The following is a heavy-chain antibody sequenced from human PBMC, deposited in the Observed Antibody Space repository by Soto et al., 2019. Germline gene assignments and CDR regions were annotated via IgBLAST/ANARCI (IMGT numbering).Heavy chain of an antibody. D-gene: IGHD4-17*01. J-gene: IGHJ3*02. CDR3: ARDRVTTAFDI. Sequence: SETLSLTCTVSGGSISSGGYYWSWIRQHPGKGLEWIGYIYYSGSTYYNPSLKSRVTISVDTSKNQFSLKLSSVTAADTAVYYCARDRVTTAFDIWDQGTMVTVSS. CDR1: GGSISSGGYY. V-gene: IGHV4-31*03. CDR2: IYYSGST.